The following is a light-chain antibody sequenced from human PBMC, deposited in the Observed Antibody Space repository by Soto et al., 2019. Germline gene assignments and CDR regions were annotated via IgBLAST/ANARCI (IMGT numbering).Light chain of an antibody. J-gene: IGKJ5*01. V-gene: IGKV3-20*01. CDR2: GAS. CDR3: HQYGSPPRA. CDR1: QTISNNY. Sequence: EIVLAQSPGTLSLSVGERATLACRASQTISNNYLAWYQQKPVQAPRLLIYGASSRATGIPDRFSGSGSGTDFTLTISRLEPEDFAVYYCHQYGSPPRAFGQGT.